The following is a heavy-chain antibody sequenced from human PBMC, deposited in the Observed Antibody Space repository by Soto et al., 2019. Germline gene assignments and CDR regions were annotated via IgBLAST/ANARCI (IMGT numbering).Heavy chain of an antibody. CDR3: AREGSYGKFDY. J-gene: IGHJ4*02. D-gene: IGHD3-10*01. CDR2: TYYRSKWFN. Sequence: SQTLSLTCVISGDSVSTNSAAWNWFRQSPSRGLEWLGRTYYRSKWFNDYAVSMESRITINPDTSKNQFSLQVNSVTPEDTAVYYCAREGSYGKFDYWGQGTLVTVSS. CDR1: GDSVSTNSAA. V-gene: IGHV6-1*01.